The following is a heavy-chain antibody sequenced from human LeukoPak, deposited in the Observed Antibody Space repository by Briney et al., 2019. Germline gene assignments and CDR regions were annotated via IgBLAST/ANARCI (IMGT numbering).Heavy chain of an antibody. V-gene: IGHV3-48*04. CDR2: ISSSGSTI. CDR3: AKGAYYYDSSGYPDY. J-gene: IGHJ4*02. Sequence: PGGSLRLSCAASGFTFSSYAMHWVRQAPGKGLEWVSYISSSGSTIYYADSVKGRFTISRDNAKNSLYLQMNSLRAEDTAVYYCAKGAYYYDSSGYPDYWGQGTLVTVSS. D-gene: IGHD3-22*01. CDR1: GFTFSSYA.